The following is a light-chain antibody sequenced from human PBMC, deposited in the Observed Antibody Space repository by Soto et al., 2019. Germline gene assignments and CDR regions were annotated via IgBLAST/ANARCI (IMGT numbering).Light chain of an antibody. Sequence: EIVLTQSPATLSLSPGERATLSCRASQSVSSNLAWYQQKPGQAPRLLIYGASTRATGIPARFSGSGSGTEFTLTISSLQSEDFAVYYCQQYKNWPTMTFGGGTKVDIK. CDR2: GAS. V-gene: IGKV3D-15*01. J-gene: IGKJ4*01. CDR3: QQYKNWPTMT. CDR1: QSVSSN.